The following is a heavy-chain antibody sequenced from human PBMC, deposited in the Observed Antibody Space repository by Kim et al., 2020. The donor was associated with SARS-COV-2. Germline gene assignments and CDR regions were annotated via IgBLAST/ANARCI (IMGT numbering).Heavy chain of an antibody. D-gene: IGHD6-19*01. CDR1: GFTFSSHW. Sequence: GGSLRLSCAASGFTFSSHWMTWVRQAPGKGLEWVANIKEDGNEKYYVDSVKGRFTISRDNAKNSLFLQMNSLRAEDTAVYYCARGVDLYSSGKDAFDIWG. CDR2: IKEDGNEK. J-gene: IGHJ3*02. V-gene: IGHV3-7*01. CDR3: ARGVDLYSSGKDAFDI.